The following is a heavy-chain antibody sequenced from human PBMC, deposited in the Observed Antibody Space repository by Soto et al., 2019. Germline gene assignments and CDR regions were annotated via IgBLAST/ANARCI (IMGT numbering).Heavy chain of an antibody. J-gene: IGHJ6*03. V-gene: IGHV4-59*11. D-gene: IGHD3-9*01. Sequence: PSETLSLTCTVSGGSITNHYWTWVRQAPGEGLDWIGYMYHSGSPNYNPSLKGRVTISLDTSKNEFSLRLTSATAADTAIYFCAREVNHDVLTGSPMDVWGTGTAVTVSS. CDR3: AREVNHDVLTGSPMDV. CDR1: GGSITNHY. CDR2: MYHSGSP.